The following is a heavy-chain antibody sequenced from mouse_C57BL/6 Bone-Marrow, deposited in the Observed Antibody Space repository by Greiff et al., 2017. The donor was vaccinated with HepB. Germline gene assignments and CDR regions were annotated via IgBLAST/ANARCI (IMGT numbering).Heavy chain of an antibody. CDR1: EYEFPSHD. CDR2: INSDGGST. D-gene: IGHD1-1*01. CDR3: ARHGYYGSSYVRFAY. J-gene: IGHJ3*01. V-gene: IGHV5-2*01. Sequence: DVKLQESGGGLVQPGESLKLSCESNEYEFPSHDMSWVRKTPEKRLELVAAINSDGGSTYYPDTMERRFIISRDNTKKTLYLQMSSLRSEDTALYYCARHGYYGSSYVRFAYWGQGTLVTVSA.